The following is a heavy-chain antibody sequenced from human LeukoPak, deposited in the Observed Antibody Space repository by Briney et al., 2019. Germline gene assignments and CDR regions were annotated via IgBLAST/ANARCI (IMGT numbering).Heavy chain of an antibody. CDR1: GFTFSGYW. Sequence: QPGGSLRLSCEASGFTFSGYWMSWVRQAPGRGLEWVADINEDGTTIYYVDSVKGRFTISRDNAKNSLSLQLNTLRGGDTAVYYCARWSYVSGTWFLDYWGQGTLVTVSS. CDR3: ARWSYVSGTWFLDY. CDR2: INEDGTTI. J-gene: IGHJ4*02. D-gene: IGHD3-10*01. V-gene: IGHV3-7*05.